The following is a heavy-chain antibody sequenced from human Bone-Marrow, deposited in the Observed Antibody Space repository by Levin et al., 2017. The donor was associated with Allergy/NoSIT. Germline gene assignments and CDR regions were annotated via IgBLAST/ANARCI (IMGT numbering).Heavy chain of an antibody. D-gene: IGHD1-26*01. CDR2: IYTSGST. CDR3: ARVGRYSGSYAIDY. J-gene: IGHJ4*02. CDR1: GGSVTNYY. Sequence: SETLSLTCTVSGGSVTNYYWNWIRQPAGRRLEWIGRIYTSGSTNYNPSLKSRLTMSVDTSRNQFSLRLTSITAADTAVYPCARVGRYSGSYAIDYWGQGILVTVSS. V-gene: IGHV4-4*07.